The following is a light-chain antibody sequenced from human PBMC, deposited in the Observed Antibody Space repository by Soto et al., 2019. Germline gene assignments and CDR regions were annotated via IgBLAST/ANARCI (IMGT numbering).Light chain of an antibody. V-gene: IGLV1-44*01. J-gene: IGLJ1*01. CDR1: SSNIGSNT. CDR2: NNN. Sequence: QSVLTQPPSASGTPGQRVTSSCSGSSSNIGSNTVNWYQQLPGTAPKLLIYNNNQRPSGVPDRFSGSKSGTSASLAISGLESEYEADYYCAAWDDSLNGLVFGTGTKVTVL. CDR3: AAWDDSLNGLV.